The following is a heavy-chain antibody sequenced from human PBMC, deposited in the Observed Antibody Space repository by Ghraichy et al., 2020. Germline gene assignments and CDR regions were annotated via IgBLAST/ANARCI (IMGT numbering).Heavy chain of an antibody. CDR2: IYSGGST. Sequence: GGSLRLSCAASGFTVSSNYMSWVRQAPGKGLEWVSVIYSGGSTYYADSVKGRFTISRDNSKNTLYLQMNSLRAEDTAVYYCARYVVVTATDAFDIWGQGTMVTVSS. CDR1: GFTVSSNY. V-gene: IGHV3-53*01. D-gene: IGHD2-21*02. J-gene: IGHJ3*02. CDR3: ARYVVVTATDAFDI.